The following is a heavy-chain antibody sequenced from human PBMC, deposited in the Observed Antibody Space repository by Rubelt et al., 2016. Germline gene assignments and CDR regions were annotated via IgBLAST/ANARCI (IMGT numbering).Heavy chain of an antibody. CDR2: FDPENGET. J-gene: IGHJ4*02. V-gene: IGHV1-24*01. D-gene: IGHD6-19*01. CDR1: GYTLTELS. CDR3: ARESSSGWYIDY. Sequence: QVQLVQSGAEVKKPGASVKVSCKVSGYTLTELSMHWVRQAPGKGLEWMGGFDPENGETSYEQKVQVRVTMTEDTSTDKAYMELSSLRSEDTAVYYCARESSSGWYIDYWGQGTLVTVSS.